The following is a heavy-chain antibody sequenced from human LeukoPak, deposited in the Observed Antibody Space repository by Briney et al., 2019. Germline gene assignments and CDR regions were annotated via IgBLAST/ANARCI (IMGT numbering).Heavy chain of an antibody. CDR2: IYHSGST. D-gene: IGHD6-13*01. Sequence: SGTLSLTCAVSGGSISSSNWWSWVRQPPGKGLEWIGEIYHSGSTNYNPSLKSRVTISVDKSKNQFSLKLSSVTAADTAVYYCASTAIAAAGVPFRFDYWGQGTLVTVSS. J-gene: IGHJ4*02. V-gene: IGHV4-4*02. CDR1: GGSISSSNW. CDR3: ASTAIAAAGVPFRFDY.